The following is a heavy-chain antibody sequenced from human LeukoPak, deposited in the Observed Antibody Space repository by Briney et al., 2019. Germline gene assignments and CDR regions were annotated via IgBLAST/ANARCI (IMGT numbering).Heavy chain of an antibody. CDR3: AREIPEGFYGSGSDF. CDR1: GFTFSSYW. J-gene: IGHJ4*02. V-gene: IGHV3-7*01. CDR2: INQDGGEK. Sequence: GGSLRLSCAASGFTFSSYWMTWVRQARGKGLEWVANINQDGGEKSYVDSVKGRFTVSRDNAKSSLFLQLNSLRVDDTTVYYCAREIPEGFYGSGSDFWGQGTLVTVAS. D-gene: IGHD3-10*01.